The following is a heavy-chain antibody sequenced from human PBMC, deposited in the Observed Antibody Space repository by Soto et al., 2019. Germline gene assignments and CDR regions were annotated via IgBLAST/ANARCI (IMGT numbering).Heavy chain of an antibody. V-gene: IGHV1-2*04. Sequence: ASVKVSCKASGYTFTGYYMHWVRQAPGQGLGWMGWINPNSGGTNYAQKFQGWVTMTRDTSISTAYMELSRLRSDDTAVYYCARGIAAAAARGMDVWGQGTTVTVSS. CDR1: GYTFTGYY. D-gene: IGHD6-13*01. CDR2: INPNSGGT. J-gene: IGHJ6*02. CDR3: ARGIAAAAARGMDV.